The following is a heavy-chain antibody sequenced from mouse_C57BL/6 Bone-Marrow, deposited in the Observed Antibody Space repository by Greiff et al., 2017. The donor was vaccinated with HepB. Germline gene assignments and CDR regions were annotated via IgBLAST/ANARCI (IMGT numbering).Heavy chain of an antibody. Sequence: GQRRRAGAERGGAGAAGRGGGKGSGYAVADWGRVGVRRWPGQGLEWIGVINPGSGGTNYNEKFKGKATLTADKSSSTAYMQLSSLTSEDSAVYFCARGSVSDSLYYFDYWGQGTTLTVSS. CDR1: GYAVADWG. CDR2: INPGSGGT. CDR3: ARGSVSDSLYYFDY. J-gene: IGHJ2*01. V-gene: IGHV1-54*01. D-gene: IGHD6-2*01.